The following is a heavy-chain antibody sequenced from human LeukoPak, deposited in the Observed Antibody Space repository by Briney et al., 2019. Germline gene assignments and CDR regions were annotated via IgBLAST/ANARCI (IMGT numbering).Heavy chain of an antibody. V-gene: IGHV3-74*01. CDR3: ARDGPSYYYDSSGYYT. CDR2: INSEGSST. CDR1: GFTFSSYW. D-gene: IGHD3-22*01. J-gene: IGHJ5*02. Sequence: GGSLGLSCAASGFTFSSYWMHWVRQAPGKGLMWVSRINSEGSSTSYADSVKGRFTISRDNAKNTLYLQMNSLRAEDAAVYYCARDGPSYYYDSSGYYTWGQGTLVTVSS.